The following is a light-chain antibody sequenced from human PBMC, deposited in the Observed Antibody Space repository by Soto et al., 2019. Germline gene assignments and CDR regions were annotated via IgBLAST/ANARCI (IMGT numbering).Light chain of an antibody. CDR3: QQYNSYSA. Sequence: MTECPSTLSVTPGERATLSCRASQSVSTNLAWYQQKPGQVPSLLIYGASTRASGIPARFSGSGSGTEFTLTFSSLQPDDFATYYCQQYNSYSAFGQGTKVDIK. V-gene: IGKV3-15*01. J-gene: IGKJ1*01. CDR2: GAS. CDR1: QSVSTN.